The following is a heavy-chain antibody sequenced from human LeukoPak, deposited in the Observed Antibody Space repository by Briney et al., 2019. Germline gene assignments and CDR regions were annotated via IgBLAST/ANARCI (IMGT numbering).Heavy chain of an antibody. Sequence: GGYLTLSCAASGFTFSSYSMNWVRQAPGKGLEWVSSISSSSSYIYYADSVKGRFTISRDNAKNSLYLQMNSLRAEDTAVYYCARDPHYCSSTSCSLYYFDYWGQGTLVTVSS. CDR3: ARDPHYCSSTSCSLYYFDY. CDR2: ISSSSSYI. J-gene: IGHJ4*02. V-gene: IGHV3-21*01. D-gene: IGHD2-2*01. CDR1: GFTFSSYS.